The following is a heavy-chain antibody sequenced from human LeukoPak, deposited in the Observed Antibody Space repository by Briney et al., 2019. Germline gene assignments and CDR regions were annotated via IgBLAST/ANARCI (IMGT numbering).Heavy chain of an antibody. CDR3: ARDPLGVVVAATGAFDI. CDR2: IYYSGST. CDR1: GGSISSGGYY. Sequence: SETLSLTCTVSGGSISSGGYYWSWIRQHPGKGLEWIGYIYYSGSTYYNPSLKSRVTISVDTSKNQFSLKLSSVTAADTAVYYCARDPLGVVVAATGAFDIWGQGTMVTVSS. D-gene: IGHD2-15*01. J-gene: IGHJ3*02. V-gene: IGHV4-31*03.